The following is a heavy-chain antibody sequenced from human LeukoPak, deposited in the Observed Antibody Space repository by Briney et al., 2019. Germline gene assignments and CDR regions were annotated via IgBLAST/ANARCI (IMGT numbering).Heavy chain of an antibody. J-gene: IGHJ4*02. CDR1: GFTFISYA. V-gene: IGHV3-23*01. Sequence: GVSLRLSCAASGFTFISYAMSWVRQAPGKGLGWVSAISGNGGGKYYADSVKGRFTISRENSKNTLYLQMNSLRAEDTAVYYCATILNYCSSTSCYVGDFDHWGQGTLVTVSS. D-gene: IGHD2-2*01. CDR3: ATILNYCSSTSCYVGDFDH. CDR2: ISGNGGGK.